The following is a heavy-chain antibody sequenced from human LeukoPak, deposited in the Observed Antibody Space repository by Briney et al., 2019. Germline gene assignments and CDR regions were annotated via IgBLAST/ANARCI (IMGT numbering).Heavy chain of an antibody. V-gene: IGHV3-30*18. CDR2: ISYDGSNK. D-gene: IGHD6-19*01. CDR3: AKDRGIAVAGTGYYFDY. CDR1: GFTFRSFG. Sequence: GGSLRLSCAASGFTFRSFGMHWVRQAPGKGLEWVAVISYDGSNKYYADSVKGRFTTSRDNSKNTLYLQMNSLRAEDTAVYYCAKDRGIAVAGTGYYFDYWGQGTLVTVSS. J-gene: IGHJ4*02.